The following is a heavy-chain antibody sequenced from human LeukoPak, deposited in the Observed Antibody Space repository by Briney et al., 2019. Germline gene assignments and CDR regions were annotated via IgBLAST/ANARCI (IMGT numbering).Heavy chain of an antibody. D-gene: IGHD2-15*01. CDR2: ISYDGSNK. CDR3: AREMVVAATGADYYGMDV. CDR1: GFTFSSYA. V-gene: IGHV3-30-3*01. Sequence: GGSLRLSCAASGFTFSSYAMHWARQAPGKGLEWVAVISYDGSNKYYADSVKGRFTISRDNSKNTLYLQMNSLRAEDTAVYYCAREMVVAATGADYYGMDVWGQGTTVTVSS. J-gene: IGHJ6*02.